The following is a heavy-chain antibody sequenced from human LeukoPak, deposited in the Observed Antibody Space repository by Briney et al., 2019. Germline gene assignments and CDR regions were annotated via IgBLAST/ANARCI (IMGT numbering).Heavy chain of an antibody. V-gene: IGHV3-23*01. CDR2: ISGSGGST. J-gene: IGHJ4*02. CDR3: AKATSSGWYYFDD. D-gene: IGHD6-19*01. Sequence: PGGSLRLSCAASGFTFSNYAMSWVRQAPGKGLEWVSVISGSGGSTYYADSVKGRFTISRGSSKNTLYLQMNSLRAEDTAVYHCAKATSSGWYYFDDWGQGTLVTVSS. CDR1: GFTFSNYA.